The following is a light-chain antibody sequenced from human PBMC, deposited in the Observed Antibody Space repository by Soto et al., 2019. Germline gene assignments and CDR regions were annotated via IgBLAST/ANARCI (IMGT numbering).Light chain of an antibody. Sequence: DIQMTQSPSSLSASVGDRVTITCRASQDISNFLVWFQQKQVKVPHLLIYGASTLQSGVPSRFSGSGSGTDFTLTISSLQPEDVATYFCQKYNSAPFTFGPGTTVDIK. V-gene: IGKV1-27*01. CDR3: QKYNSAPFT. J-gene: IGKJ3*01. CDR1: QDISNF. CDR2: GAS.